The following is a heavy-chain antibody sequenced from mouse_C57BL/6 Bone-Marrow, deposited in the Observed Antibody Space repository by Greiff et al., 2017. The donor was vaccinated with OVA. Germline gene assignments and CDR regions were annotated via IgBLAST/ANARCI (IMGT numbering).Heavy chain of an antibody. CDR2: IYPYNGVS. CDR3: AREDYDGPSWFAY. V-gene: IGHV1-31*01. D-gene: IGHD2-4*01. Sequence: VQLKESGPELVKPGASVKISCKASGYSFTGYYMHWVKQSHGNILDWIGYIYPYNGVSSYNQKFKGKATLTVDKSSSTAYMALRSLTSEDSAVYYCAREDYDGPSWFAYWGQGTLVTVSA. J-gene: IGHJ3*01. CDR1: GYSFTGYY.